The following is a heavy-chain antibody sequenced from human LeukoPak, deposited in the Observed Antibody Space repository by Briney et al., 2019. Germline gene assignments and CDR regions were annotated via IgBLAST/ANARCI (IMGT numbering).Heavy chain of an antibody. Sequence: PGGSLRLSCTASGFTFSNYAMSWVRQAPGKGLEWVSAIGGSGTSTYYAASVKGRFTISRDNSKNTLYLQMNSLRAEDTALYYCAKAPSRALFRALFDPWGQGTLVTVSS. V-gene: IGHV3-23*01. CDR1: GFTFSNYA. J-gene: IGHJ5*02. CDR2: IGGSGTST. D-gene: IGHD6-13*01. CDR3: AKAPSRALFRALFDP.